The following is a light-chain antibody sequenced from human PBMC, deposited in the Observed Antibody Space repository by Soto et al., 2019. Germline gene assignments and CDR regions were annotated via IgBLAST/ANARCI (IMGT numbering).Light chain of an antibody. CDR3: LQYGPSRLT. Sequence: DIVLTQSPGTLSLSPGEGATLSCRASQSVSNNYLAWYQQKPGQTPRLLIYAASNRAPDIPDRFTASGSGTDLTLTISRLEPEDFAVYYCLQYGPSRLTFGGGTKLEIK. J-gene: IGKJ4*01. V-gene: IGKV3-20*01. CDR2: AAS. CDR1: QSVSNNY.